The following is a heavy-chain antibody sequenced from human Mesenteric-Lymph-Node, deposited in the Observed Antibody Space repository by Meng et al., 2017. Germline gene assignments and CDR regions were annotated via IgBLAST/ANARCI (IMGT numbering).Heavy chain of an antibody. V-gene: IGHV2-26*01. J-gene: IGHJ3*02. CDR2: IFSNDEK. CDR3: ARIWVVAGLDDAFDI. D-gene: IGHD6-19*01. Sequence: SGPTLVKPTQTLTLTCTVSGFSLSNARMGVSWIRQPPGKALEWLAHIFSNDEKSYSTSLKSRLTISKDTSKSQVVLTMTNMDPVDTATYYCARIWVVAGLDDAFDIWGQGTMVTVSS. CDR1: GFSLSNARMG.